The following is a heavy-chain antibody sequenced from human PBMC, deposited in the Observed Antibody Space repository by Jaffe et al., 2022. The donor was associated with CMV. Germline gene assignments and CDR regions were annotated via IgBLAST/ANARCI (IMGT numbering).Heavy chain of an antibody. J-gene: IGHJ5*02. V-gene: IGHV3-66*01. CDR2: IYSGGST. D-gene: IGHD3-16*01. Sequence: EVQLVESGGGLVQPGGSLRLSCAASGFTVSSNYMSWVRQAPGKGLEWVSVIYSGGSTYYADSVKGRFTISRDNSKNTLYLQMNSLRAEDTAVYYCARDWAESWFDPWGQGTLVTVSS. CDR1: GFTVSSNY. CDR3: ARDWAESWFDP.